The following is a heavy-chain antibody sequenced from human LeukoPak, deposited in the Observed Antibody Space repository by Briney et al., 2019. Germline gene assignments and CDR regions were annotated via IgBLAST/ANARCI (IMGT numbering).Heavy chain of an antibody. V-gene: IGHV4-39*01. CDR3: ARRPYYDFWSGYFPRAFDI. Sequence: SETLSLTCTVSGGSISSSSYYWGWIRQPPGMGLEWIGSIYYSGSTYYNPSLKSRVTISVDTSKNQFSLKLSSVTAADTAVYYCARRPYYDFWSGYFPRAFDIWGQGTMVTVSS. J-gene: IGHJ3*02. CDR2: IYYSGST. CDR1: GGSISSSSYY. D-gene: IGHD3-3*01.